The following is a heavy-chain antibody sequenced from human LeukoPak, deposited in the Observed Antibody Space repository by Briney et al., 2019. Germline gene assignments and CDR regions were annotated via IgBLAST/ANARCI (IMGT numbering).Heavy chain of an antibody. CDR2: IYSPGGT. J-gene: IGHJ4*02. CDR1: GFTVSRHY. CDR3: ARGGAWFGTFDY. D-gene: IGHD3-10*01. V-gene: IGHV3-53*01. Sequence: PGGSLRLSCAASGFTVSRHYMSWVRQAPGKGLEWVSIIYSPGGTYYADSVKGRFTMSRDNAKNSLYLQMNSLRDEDTAVYYCARGGAWFGTFDYWGQGTLVTVSS.